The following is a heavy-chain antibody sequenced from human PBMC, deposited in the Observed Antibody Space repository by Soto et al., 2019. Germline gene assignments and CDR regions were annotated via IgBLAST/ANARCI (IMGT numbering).Heavy chain of an antibody. CDR3: ANDLLSMVRGVIKEIDY. CDR2: ISYDGSNK. CDR1: GFTFSNYG. V-gene: IGHV3-30*18. J-gene: IGHJ4*02. Sequence: QVQLVESGGGVVQPGRSLRLSCAASGFTFSNYGMHWVRQAPGKGLEWVALISYDGSNKYYADSVKGRFTISRDNSKNTLSLQMNSLRAEDTAVYYCANDLLSMVRGVIKEIDYWGQGTLVTVSS. D-gene: IGHD3-10*01.